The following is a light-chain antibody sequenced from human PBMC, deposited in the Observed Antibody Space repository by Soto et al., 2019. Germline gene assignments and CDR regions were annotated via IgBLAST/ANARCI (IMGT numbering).Light chain of an antibody. CDR1: SANIGSGYD. CDR2: KNN. CDR3: QSYDSSLSGHV. V-gene: IGLV1-40*01. Sequence: QSVLTQPPSVSAAPGQRVTISCTGSSANIGSGYDSHWHQPVPGTPPKLLIYKNNNRPSGVPDRFPVSKSGTSASLALTGLHAEDEAEYDCQSYDSSLSGHVFGTGTKLTVL. J-gene: IGLJ1*01.